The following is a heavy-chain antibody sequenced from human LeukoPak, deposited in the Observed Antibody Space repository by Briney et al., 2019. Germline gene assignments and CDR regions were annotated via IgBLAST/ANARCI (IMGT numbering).Heavy chain of an antibody. CDR2: INKDGCDK. J-gene: IGHJ4*02. CDR1: EVTFYKYW. Sequence: PGGSLRLSRIGSEVTFYKYWMMCVRQAPGQGLVGGANINKDGCDKNYVASVKGRFTISRDNAKSSFYLQMNSLRVEDSGVYYCVRADLWLGEGAAHFDYWGQGTLVTVSS. CDR3: VRADLWLGEGAAHFDY. D-gene: IGHD1-26*01. V-gene: IGHV3-7*01.